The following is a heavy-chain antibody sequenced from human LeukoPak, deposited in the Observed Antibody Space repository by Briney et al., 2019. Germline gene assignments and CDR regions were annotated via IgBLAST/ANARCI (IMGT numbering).Heavy chain of an antibody. CDR1: GFTFSSYG. V-gene: IGHV3-30*02. J-gene: IGHJ4*02. CDR2: IRYDGSNK. CDR3: ANSFSYRAAGAGDY. Sequence: GGSLKLSCAASGFTFSSYGMHWVRQAPGKGLEWVAFIRYDGSNKYYADSVKGRFTISRDNSKNTLYLQMNSLRAEDTAVYYCANSFSYRAAGAGDYWGQGTLVTVSS. D-gene: IGHD6-13*01.